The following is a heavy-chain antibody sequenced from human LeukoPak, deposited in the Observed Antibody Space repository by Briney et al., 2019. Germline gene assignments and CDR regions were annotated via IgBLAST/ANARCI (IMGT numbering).Heavy chain of an antibody. CDR3: ASAMARGVITLPFDY. CDR1: GFTFSSYA. D-gene: IGHD3-10*01. J-gene: IGHJ4*02. CDR2: ISYDGSNK. V-gene: IGHV3-30-3*01. Sequence: PGRSLRLSCAASGFTFSSYAMHWVRQAPGKGLEWVAVISYDGSNKYYADSVKGRFTISRDNAKNSLYLQLNSLRGEDTAVYYCASAMARGVITLPFDYWGQGTLVTVSS.